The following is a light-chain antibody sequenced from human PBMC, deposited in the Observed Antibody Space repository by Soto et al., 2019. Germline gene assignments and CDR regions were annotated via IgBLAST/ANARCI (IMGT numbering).Light chain of an antibody. CDR2: DAS. CDR1: QSVSSY. CDR3: QQRSDWPPT. J-gene: IGKJ1*01. Sequence: EIVLTQSPATLSLSPGERATLSCRASQSVSSYLAWYQQKPGQAPSLLIYDASNRATGIPARFSGSGSGTDFTLTISSLEPEDFAVYYCQQRSDWPPTFGQGTNVEIK. V-gene: IGKV3-11*01.